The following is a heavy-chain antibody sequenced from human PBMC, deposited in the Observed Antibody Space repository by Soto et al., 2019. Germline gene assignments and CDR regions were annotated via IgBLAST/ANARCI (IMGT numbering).Heavy chain of an antibody. Sequence: LSLTCSVSGVSVTGYYWTWIRHSPGKGLEWIGYVYHTGNTYYNPSLKSRVTISLDTSKNQVSLRLRSVTAADTAVYYCAREQYNWKLWGQGTLVTVSS. J-gene: IGHJ4*02. CDR3: AREQYNWKL. V-gene: IGHV4-59*02. CDR2: VYHTGNT. D-gene: IGHD1-20*01. CDR1: GVSVTGYY.